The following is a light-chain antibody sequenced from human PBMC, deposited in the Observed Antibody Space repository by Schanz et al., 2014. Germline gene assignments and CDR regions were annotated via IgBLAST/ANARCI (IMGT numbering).Light chain of an antibody. J-gene: IGKJ5*01. CDR2: DAS. Sequence: DIQMTQSPSSLSASVGDRVTISCRASQSISTWLAWYQQKPGKAPKVLIYDASNLESGVPSRFSGSGSGTEFTITISSLQPDDFATYYCQQYNSYPITFGQGTRLEIK. CDR1: QSISTW. V-gene: IGKV1-5*01. CDR3: QQYNSYPIT.